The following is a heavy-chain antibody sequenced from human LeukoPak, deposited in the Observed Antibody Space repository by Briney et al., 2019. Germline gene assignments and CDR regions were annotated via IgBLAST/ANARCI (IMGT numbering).Heavy chain of an antibody. CDR1: GYSLSEIS. D-gene: IGHD2-15*01. Sequence: ASVKVSCKVSGYSLSEISVHWIRQVPGRGLEWMGSFETEDGEPLYAQKFQGRVTMTEDTSTDTAYMELSSLRSEGTAMYYCASGNEVTLDGFAIWGQGTMVTVSS. CDR2: FETEDGEP. V-gene: IGHV1-24*01. CDR3: ASGNEVTLDGFAI. J-gene: IGHJ3*02.